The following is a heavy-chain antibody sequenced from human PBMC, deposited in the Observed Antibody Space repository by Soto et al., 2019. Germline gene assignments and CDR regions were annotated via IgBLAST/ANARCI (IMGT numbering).Heavy chain of an antibody. D-gene: IGHD2-15*01. CDR2: ISSSGSTI. V-gene: IGHV3-48*03. CDR1: GFTFSSYE. J-gene: IGHJ4*02. Sequence: PGGSLRLSCAASGFTFSSYEMNWVRQAPGKGLERVSYISSSGSTIYYADSVKGRFTISRDNAKNSLYLQMNSLRAEDTAVYYCARADYCSGGSCYPTYFDYWGQGTLVTVSS. CDR3: ARADYCSGGSCYPTYFDY.